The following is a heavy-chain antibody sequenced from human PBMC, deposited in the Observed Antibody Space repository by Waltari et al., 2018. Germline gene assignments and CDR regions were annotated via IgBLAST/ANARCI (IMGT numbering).Heavy chain of an antibody. D-gene: IGHD3-10*01. CDR2: LYYSGST. V-gene: IGHV4-30-4*08. CDR3: ARSYGSGSYWLDALDI. Sequence: QVQLQEAGPGLVKPSQTLSLTCPVSGDSIGSGEYFWSWIRQPPGKGMEWIGYLYYSGSTYYNPSLKSRVTISGDTSKNEFSLKLSSVTAADTAVYYCARSYGSGSYWLDALDIWGQGTVVTVSS. J-gene: IGHJ3*02. CDR1: GDSIGSGEYF.